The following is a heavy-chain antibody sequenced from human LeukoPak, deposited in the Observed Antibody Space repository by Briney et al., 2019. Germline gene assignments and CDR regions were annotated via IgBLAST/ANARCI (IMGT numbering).Heavy chain of an antibody. D-gene: IGHD4-17*01. CDR1: GYTFTGYY. CDR3: AREPTTVTTGGHCGNY. J-gene: IGHJ4*02. Sequence: ASVKVSCKASGYTFTGYYMHWVRQAPGQGLEWMGWINPNSGGTNYAQKFQGRVTMTRDMSTSTVYMELSSLRSEDTAVYYCAREPTTVTTGGHCGNYWGQGTLVTVS. V-gene: IGHV1-2*02. CDR2: INPNSGGT.